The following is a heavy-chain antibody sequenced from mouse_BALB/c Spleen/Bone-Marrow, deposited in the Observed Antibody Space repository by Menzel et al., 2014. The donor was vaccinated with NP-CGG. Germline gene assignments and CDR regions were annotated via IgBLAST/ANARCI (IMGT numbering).Heavy chain of an antibody. V-gene: IGHV1S81*02. J-gene: IGHJ1*01. CDR2: INPGNGRT. D-gene: IGHD1-3*01. CDR3: ARWGKGYFDV. CDR1: GYNFISYW. Sequence: QVQLKEPGAELVKPGASVKLSCKASGYNFISYWIHWVKQRPGQGLEWIGEINPGNGRTNYNEKFKNKATLTIDKSSSTAYMQLSRLTSEDSAVYYCARWGKGYFDVWGAGTTVTVSS.